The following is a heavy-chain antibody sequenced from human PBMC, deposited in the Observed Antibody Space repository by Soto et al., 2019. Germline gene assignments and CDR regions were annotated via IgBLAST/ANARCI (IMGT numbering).Heavy chain of an antibody. CDR3: ARAYCSGGSCFYGMDV. CDR2: ISGSGGST. CDR1: GFTFSSYA. V-gene: IGHV3-23*01. Sequence: HPGGSLRLSCAASGFTFSSYAMSWVRQAPGKGLEWVSAISGSGGSTYYADSVKGRFTISRDNAKNSLYLQMNRLRDEDTAVYYCARAYCSGGSCFYGMDVWGQGTTVTVSS. J-gene: IGHJ6*02. D-gene: IGHD2-15*01.